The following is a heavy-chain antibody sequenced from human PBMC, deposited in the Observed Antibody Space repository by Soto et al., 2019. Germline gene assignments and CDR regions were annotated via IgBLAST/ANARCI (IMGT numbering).Heavy chain of an antibody. J-gene: IGHJ6*02. D-gene: IGHD3-10*01. CDR2: IYYSGST. CDR3: ARDNSVTMVRGVTYYYYYGMDV. Sequence: SETLSLTCTVSGGSISSYYWSWIRQPPGKGLEWIGYIYYSGSTNYNPSLKSRVTISVDTSKNQFSLKLSSVTAADTAVYYCARDNSVTMVRGVTYYYYYGMDVWGQGTTVTV. CDR1: GGSISSYY. V-gene: IGHV4-59*01.